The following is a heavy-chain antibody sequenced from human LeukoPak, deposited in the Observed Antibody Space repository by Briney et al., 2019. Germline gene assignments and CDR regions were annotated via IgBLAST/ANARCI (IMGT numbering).Heavy chain of an antibody. CDR1: GFTFSSYA. CDR2: ISYDGSNK. J-gene: IGHJ3*02. Sequence: GGSLRLSCAASGFTFSSYAMHWVRQAPGKGLEWVAVISYDGSNKYYADSVKGRFTISRDNSKNTLYLQMNSLRAEDTAVYYCARDRQQSQDAFDIWGQGTMVTVSS. D-gene: IGHD6-13*01. V-gene: IGHV3-30*04. CDR3: ARDRQQSQDAFDI.